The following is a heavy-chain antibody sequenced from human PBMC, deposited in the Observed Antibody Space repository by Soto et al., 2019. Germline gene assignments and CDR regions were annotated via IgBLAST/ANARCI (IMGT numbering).Heavy chain of an antibody. J-gene: IGHJ4*02. D-gene: IGHD5-18*01. CDR2: ISAYNGNT. Sequence: QVQLVQSGAEVKKPGASVKVSCKASGYTFTSYGISWVRQAPGQGREWMGWISAYNGNTNNAQKLPGRVTMTTDTPTSTAYMELRSLRSDDTAVYYCESSLLVGYGLEGESDWGQGTLVTVSS. CDR1: GYTFTSYG. V-gene: IGHV1-18*01. CDR3: ESSLLVGYGLEGESD.